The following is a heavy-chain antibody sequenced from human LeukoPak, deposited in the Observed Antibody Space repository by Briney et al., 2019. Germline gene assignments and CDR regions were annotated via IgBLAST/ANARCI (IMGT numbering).Heavy chain of an antibody. CDR1: GYSFTSYW. D-gene: IGHD6-19*01. J-gene: IGHJ6*02. CDR2: IYPGDSDT. Sequence: GESLKISCKGSGYSFTSYWIGWVRQMPGKGLEWMGIIYPGDSDTRYSPSFQGQVTISADKSISTAYLQWSSLKASDTAMYYCARQGYSSGWYGRDGMDVWGQGTTVTVSS. CDR3: ARQGYSSGWYGRDGMDV. V-gene: IGHV5-51*01.